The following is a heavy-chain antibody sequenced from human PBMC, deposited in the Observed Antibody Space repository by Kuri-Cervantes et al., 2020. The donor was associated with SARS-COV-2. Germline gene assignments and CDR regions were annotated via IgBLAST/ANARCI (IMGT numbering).Heavy chain of an antibody. J-gene: IGHJ4*02. CDR1: GYSISSGYY. CDR3: ASWAIAARRDFDY. Sequence: SETLSLTCAVSGYSISSGYYWGWIRQPPGKGLEWIGSIYYGGSTYYNPSLKSRVTISVDTSKNQFSLKLSSVTAADTAVYYCASWAIAARRDFDYWAQGTLAT. D-gene: IGHD6-6*01. V-gene: IGHV4-38-2*01. CDR2: IYYGGST.